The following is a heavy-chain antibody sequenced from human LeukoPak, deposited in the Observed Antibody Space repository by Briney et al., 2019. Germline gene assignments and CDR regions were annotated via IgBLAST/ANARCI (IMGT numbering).Heavy chain of an antibody. J-gene: IGHJ4*02. CDR3: ARDGSGSYYFDY. CDR1: GFTFSSYS. CDR2: ISSSSSYI. D-gene: IGHD1-26*01. V-gene: IGHV3-21*01. Sequence: PGGSLRLSCAASGFTFSSYSMNWDRQAPGKGLEWVSSISSSSSYIYYADSVKGRFTISRDNAKNSLYLRMNSLRAEDTAVYYCARDGSGSYYFDYWGQGTLVTVSS.